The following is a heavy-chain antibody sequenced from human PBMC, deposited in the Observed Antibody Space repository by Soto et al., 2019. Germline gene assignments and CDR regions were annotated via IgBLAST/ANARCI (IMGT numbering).Heavy chain of an antibody. CDR3: ANWNYPQSD. CDR1: GFTFNIYG. Sequence: QVQLVESGGGVVQPGKSLRLSCAASGFTFNIYGMHWVRQAPGKGPEWVAVISNDGSNKYYADSVKGRFTISRDNSKNTLYLQMNSLRAEDTAVYYCANWNYPQSDWGQGTLVTVSS. D-gene: IGHD1-7*01. V-gene: IGHV3-30*18. J-gene: IGHJ4*02. CDR2: ISNDGSNK.